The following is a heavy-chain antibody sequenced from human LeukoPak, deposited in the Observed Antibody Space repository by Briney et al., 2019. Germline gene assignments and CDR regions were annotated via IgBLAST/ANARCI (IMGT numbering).Heavy chain of an antibody. CDR2: IYYSGST. V-gene: IGHV4-39*01. Sequence: SETLSLTCTVSGGSISSSSYYWGWARQPPGTRLEWLGSIYYSGSTYYNSSLKSRVTMSVDMSKNQFSLILTSVTAADTAVYYCARHLGSSGSYPFDYWGQGTLVTVSS. J-gene: IGHJ4*02. CDR1: GGSISSSSYY. D-gene: IGHD3-10*01. CDR3: ARHLGSSGSYPFDY.